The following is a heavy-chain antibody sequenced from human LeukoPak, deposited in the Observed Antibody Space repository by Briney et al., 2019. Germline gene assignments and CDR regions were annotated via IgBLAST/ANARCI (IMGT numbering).Heavy chain of an antibody. J-gene: IGHJ6*02. V-gene: IGHV1-8*01. Sequence: ASVKVSCKASGYTFTSYDINWVRQATGQGLEWMGWMNPNSGNTGYAQKFQGRVTMTRNTSISTAYMELSSLRSEDTAVYYCARGLGGPPYYYYYGMDVWGQGTTVTVSS. D-gene: IGHD4-23*01. CDR2: MNPNSGNT. CDR1: GYTFTSYD. CDR3: ARGLGGPPYYYYYGMDV.